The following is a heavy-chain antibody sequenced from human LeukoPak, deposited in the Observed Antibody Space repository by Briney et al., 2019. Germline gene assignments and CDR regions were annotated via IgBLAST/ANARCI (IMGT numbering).Heavy chain of an antibody. CDR1: GGTFSSYA. Sequence: SVKVSCKASGGTFSSYAISWVRQAPGQGLEWMGRIIPILGIANYAQKFQGRLTLTQDTSTSTVYMELRGLTPDDTAVYYCARPLFCAFDNCGYWLDPWGPGTLVTVSS. V-gene: IGHV1-69*04. J-gene: IGHJ5*02. D-gene: IGHD1-20*01. CDR3: ARPLFCAFDNCGYWLDP. CDR2: IIPILGIA.